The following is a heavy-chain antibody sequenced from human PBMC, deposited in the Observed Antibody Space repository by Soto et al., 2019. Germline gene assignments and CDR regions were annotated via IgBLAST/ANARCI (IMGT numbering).Heavy chain of an antibody. V-gene: IGHV3-23*01. D-gene: IGHD2-2*01. CDR3: AKDTVPVATPWFDP. Sequence: GGSLRLSCAVSGFTFNSNDMTWVRQAPGKGLEWVSTISSSGAFTYHADSVKGRFTISRDNSKNTLYLQMNSLRAEDTAVYYCAKDTVPVATPWFDPWGQGTLVPVSS. J-gene: IGHJ5*02. CDR2: ISSSGAFT. CDR1: GFTFNSND.